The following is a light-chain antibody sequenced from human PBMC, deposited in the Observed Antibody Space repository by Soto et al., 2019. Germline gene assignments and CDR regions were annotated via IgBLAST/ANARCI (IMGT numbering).Light chain of an antibody. CDR2: GAS. CDR1: QSVSSN. Sequence: XIVXXXXPXXXSXSPGERATLSCRASQSVSSNLAWYQQKPGQAPRLLIYGASTRATGIPARFSGSRSGTEFTLTISSLQSEDFAVYYCQQYNNWPYTFGQVTKLEIK. CDR3: QQYNNWPYT. V-gene: IGKV3-15*01. J-gene: IGKJ2*01.